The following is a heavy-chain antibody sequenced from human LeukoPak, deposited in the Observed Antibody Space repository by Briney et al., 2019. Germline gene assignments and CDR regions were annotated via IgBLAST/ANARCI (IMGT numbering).Heavy chain of an antibody. CDR1: GGSFRGYY. CDR2: INHSGST. V-gene: IGHV4-34*01. Sequence: SETLSLTCAVYGGSFRGYYWSWIRQPPGKGLEWIGEINHSGSTNYNPSLKSRVTISVDTSKNQFSLKLSSVTAADTAVYYCARGSGAQEGWGQGTLVTVSS. J-gene: IGHJ4*02. CDR3: ARGSGAQEG. D-gene: IGHD1-26*01.